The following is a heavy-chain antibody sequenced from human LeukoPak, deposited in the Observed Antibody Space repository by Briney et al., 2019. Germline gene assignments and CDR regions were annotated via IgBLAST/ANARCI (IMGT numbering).Heavy chain of an antibody. CDR3: AHRPHLPGIAAAGTSGDYYYGMDV. V-gene: IGHV2-5*01. J-gene: IGHJ6*02. CDR1: GFSLSTSGVG. D-gene: IGHD6-13*01. Sequence: SGPTLMKPTQTLTLTCTFSGFSLSTSGVGVGWIRQPPGKALEWLALIYWNDDKRYRPSLKSRLSITKDTSQNQLVLTMTNIDPVDTATYYCAHRPHLPGIAAAGTSGDYYYGMDVWGQGTTVTVSS. CDR2: IYWNDDK.